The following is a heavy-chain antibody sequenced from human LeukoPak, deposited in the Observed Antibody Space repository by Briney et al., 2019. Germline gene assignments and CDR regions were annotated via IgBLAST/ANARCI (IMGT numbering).Heavy chain of an antibody. Sequence: ASVKVSCKASGYTFTSYGISWVRQAPGQGLEWMGWISAYNGNTNYAQKLQGRVTMTTDTSTSTAYTELRSLRSDDTAVYYCARGLTRWGRSSGYYYLFGYWGQGTLVTVSS. D-gene: IGHD3-22*01. CDR2: ISAYNGNT. J-gene: IGHJ4*02. CDR1: GYTFTSYG. CDR3: ARGLTRWGRSSGYYYLFGY. V-gene: IGHV1-18*01.